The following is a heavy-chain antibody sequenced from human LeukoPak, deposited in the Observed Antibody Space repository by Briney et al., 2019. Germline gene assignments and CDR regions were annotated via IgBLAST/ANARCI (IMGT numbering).Heavy chain of an antibody. V-gene: IGHV3-53*01. J-gene: IGHJ4*02. CDR3: AGQYSSSYYFDY. CDR1: GFTVRTNY. Sequence: GGSLRLSCAASGFTVRTNYMNWVRQAPGKGLEWVSVIYSGGSTYYADSVKGRFTISRDNSKNTLYLQMNSLRAEDTAVYYCAGQYSSSYYFDYWGQGTLVTVPS. D-gene: IGHD6-13*01. CDR2: IYSGGST.